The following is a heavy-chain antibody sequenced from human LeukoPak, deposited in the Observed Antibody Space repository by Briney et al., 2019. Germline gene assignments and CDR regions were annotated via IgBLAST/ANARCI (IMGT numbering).Heavy chain of an antibody. CDR1: GYTFTSYY. CDR2: INPSGGST. J-gene: IGHJ6*03. Sequence: ASVKVSCKASGYTFTSYYMHWVRQAPGQGLEWMGIINPSGGSTSYAQKFQGRVTMTRNTSISTAYMELSSLRSEDTAVYYCARARQWLVPYYYYMDVWGKGTTVTISS. CDR3: ARARQWLVPYYYYMDV. V-gene: IGHV1-46*01. D-gene: IGHD6-19*01.